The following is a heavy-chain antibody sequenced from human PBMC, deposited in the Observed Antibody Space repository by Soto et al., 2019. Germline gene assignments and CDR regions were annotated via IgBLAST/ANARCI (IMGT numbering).Heavy chain of an antibody. V-gene: IGHV3-21*01. Sequence: VGLILSFSASGLKFSFYIMKLVRQAPGKGLEWVSYISSSSSYRCYTDSVKGRFTISRDNAKNSLYLQMNSLRAEDTDVYYCARDKARAFDIWGQGTMVT. CDR3: ARDKARAFDI. CDR2: ISSSSSYR. J-gene: IGHJ3*02. CDR1: GLKFSFYI.